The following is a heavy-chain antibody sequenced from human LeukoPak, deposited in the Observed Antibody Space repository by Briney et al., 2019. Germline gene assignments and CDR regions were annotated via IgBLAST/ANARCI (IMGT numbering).Heavy chain of an antibody. CDR1: GFTFSSYS. Sequence: GGSLRLSCAASGFTFSSYSMNWVRQAPGKGLEWVSSISSSSSYIYYADSEKGRFTISRDNAKNSLYLQMNSLRAEDTAVYYCARVQGWLRPVDYWGQGTLVTVSS. CDR2: ISSSSSYI. D-gene: IGHD5-12*01. V-gene: IGHV3-21*01. J-gene: IGHJ4*02. CDR3: ARVQGWLRPVDY.